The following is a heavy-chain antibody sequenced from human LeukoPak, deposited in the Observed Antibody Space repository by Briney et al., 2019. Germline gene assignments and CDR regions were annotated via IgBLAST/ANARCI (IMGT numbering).Heavy chain of an antibody. CDR2: IKQDGSEK. J-gene: IGHJ5*02. V-gene: IGHV3-7*01. Sequence: GGSLTLSCAASGFTFSSYLVSCLPQAPGKAREGVANIKQDGSEKYYVDSVKGRFTISRDNAKNSLYLQMNSLRAGDTAVYFCARDLGTGTIYTNRFDTWGQGTLVTVSS. CDR3: ARDLGTGTIYTNRFDT. D-gene: IGHD1-7*01. CDR1: GFTFSSYL.